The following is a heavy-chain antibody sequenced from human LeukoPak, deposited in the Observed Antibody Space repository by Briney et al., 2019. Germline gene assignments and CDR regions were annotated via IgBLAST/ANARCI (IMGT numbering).Heavy chain of an antibody. Sequence: SEALSLTCTVSGGSISSYYWSWIRQPPGKGLEWIGYIYYSGSTNYNPSLKSRVTISVDTSKNQFSLKLSSVTAADTAVYYCARGVPDAYYYYYYMDVWGKGTTVTVSS. V-gene: IGHV4-59*01. CDR1: GGSISSYY. CDR2: IYYSGST. J-gene: IGHJ6*03. D-gene: IGHD3-10*01. CDR3: ARGVPDAYYYYYYMDV.